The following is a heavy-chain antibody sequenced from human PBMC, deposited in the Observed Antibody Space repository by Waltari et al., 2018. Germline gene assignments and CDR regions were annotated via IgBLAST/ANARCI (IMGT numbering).Heavy chain of an antibody. J-gene: IGHJ4*02. CDR2: INHSGST. V-gene: IGHV4-34*01. D-gene: IGHD3-10*01. Sequence: QVQLQQWGAGLLKPSETLSLTCAVYGGSFSGYYWSWIRQPPGKGLEWIGEINHSGSTNYNPSLKSRVTISVDTSKNQFSLKLSSVTAADTAVYYCTRVADYYGSVQDYWGQGTLVTVSS. CDR1: GGSFSGYY. CDR3: TRVADYYGSVQDY.